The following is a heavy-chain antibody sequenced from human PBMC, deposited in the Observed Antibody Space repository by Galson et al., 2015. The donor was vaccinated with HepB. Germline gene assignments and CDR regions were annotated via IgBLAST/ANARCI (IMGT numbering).Heavy chain of an antibody. V-gene: IGHV3-30-3*01. CDR3: ARRVGIYRSSGWPLDY. J-gene: IGHJ4*02. Sequence: SLRLSCAASGFTFSSYAMHWVRQAPGKGLEWVAVISYDESNKYYADSVKGRFTISRDNSKNTLYLQMNSLRAEDTAVYYCARRVGIYRSSGWPLDYWGQGTRVTVSS. D-gene: IGHD6-19*01. CDR2: ISYDESNK. CDR1: GFTFSSYA.